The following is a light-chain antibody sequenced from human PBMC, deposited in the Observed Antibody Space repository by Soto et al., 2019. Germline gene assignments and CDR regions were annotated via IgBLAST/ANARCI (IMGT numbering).Light chain of an antibody. CDR2: DAS. Sequence: DIQLTQSPTLYASVGDRVTITCRASQSISSWLAWYQQKPGKVPKLLIYDASILESGVPSRFSGSGSGTDFTLTINSLQPQDFATYYCQQYNGDFGGGTRVEIK. CDR1: QSISSW. J-gene: IGKJ4*01. CDR3: QQYNGD. V-gene: IGKV1-5*01.